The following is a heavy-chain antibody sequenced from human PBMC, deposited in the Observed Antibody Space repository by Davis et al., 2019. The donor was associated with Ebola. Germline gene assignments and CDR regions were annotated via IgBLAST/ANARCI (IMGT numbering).Heavy chain of an antibody. CDR1: VIPFSSYA. V-gene: IGHV3-23*01. J-gene: IGHJ6*04. CDR2: ISGSGCST. CDR3: AKSGLSFGVVKYHYGMDV. D-gene: IGHD3-3*01. Sequence: GESLKISCTDSVIPFSSYAMTWVRQAPGKGLEWVSAISGSGCSTYYADSVKGRFTISRDNSKKTLYLQMNSLRAEDTAVYYCAKSGLSFGVVKYHYGMDVWGKGTTVTVSS.